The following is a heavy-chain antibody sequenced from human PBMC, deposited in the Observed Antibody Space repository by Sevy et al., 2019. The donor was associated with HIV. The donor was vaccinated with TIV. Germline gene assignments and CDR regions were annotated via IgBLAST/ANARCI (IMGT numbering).Heavy chain of an antibody. CDR3: ARISYYYDSRGYYQPFDAFDI. J-gene: IGHJ3*02. Sequence: ASVKVSCKASGYTFTSYDINWVRQATGQGLEWMGWMNPNSGNTGYAQKFQDRVTMTRNTSISTAYMELSSLRSEDTAVYYCARISYYYDSRGYYQPFDAFDIWGQGTMVTVSS. CDR2: MNPNSGNT. D-gene: IGHD3-22*01. V-gene: IGHV1-8*01. CDR1: GYTFTSYD.